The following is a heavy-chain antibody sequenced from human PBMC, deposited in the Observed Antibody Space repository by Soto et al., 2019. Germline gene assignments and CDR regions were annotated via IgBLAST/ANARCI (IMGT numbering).Heavy chain of an antibody. CDR1: GGTFSSYA. D-gene: IGHD2-2*01. Sequence: QVQLVQSGAEVKKPGSSVKVSCKASGGTFSSYAISWVRQAPVQGLEWMGWIIPLSGTANYAQKFQGRVTITADESTSTAYMELSSLRSEDTAVYYCARSQGSSTSLEIYYYYYYGMDVWGQGTTVTVSS. CDR2: IIPLSGTA. J-gene: IGHJ6*02. CDR3: ARSQGSSTSLEIYYYYYYGMDV. V-gene: IGHV1-69*01.